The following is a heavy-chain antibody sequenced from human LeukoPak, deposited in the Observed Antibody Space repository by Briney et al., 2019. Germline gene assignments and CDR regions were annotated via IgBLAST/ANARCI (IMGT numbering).Heavy chain of an antibody. D-gene: IGHD3-16*01. CDR3: ARRGGLLDDYGPFFDY. J-gene: IGHJ4*02. V-gene: IGHV1-2*02. CDR2: INPNSGGT. CDR1: GYTFTGYY. Sequence: GASVKVSCKASGYTFTGYYIHWVRQAPGQGLEWMGWINPNSGGTNFAQKFRGRVTMTRDTSISAAYMELSWLRSDDTAVYYCARRGGLLDDYGPFFDYWGQGTLVTVSS.